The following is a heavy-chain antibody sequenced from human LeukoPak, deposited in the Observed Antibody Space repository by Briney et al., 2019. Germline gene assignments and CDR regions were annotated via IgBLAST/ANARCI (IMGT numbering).Heavy chain of an antibody. V-gene: IGHV3-23*01. CDR1: GFTFSSYA. J-gene: IGHJ4*02. CDR3: ARFYDSTGYYSGGNFDY. CDR2: ISGSGGST. Sequence: GGSLRLSCAASGFTFSSYAMSWVRQAPGKGLEWVSAISGSGGSTYYADSVKGRFTISRDNSKNTLYLQMNSLRAEDTALYYCARFYDSTGYYSGGNFDYWGQGTLVTVSS. D-gene: IGHD3-22*01.